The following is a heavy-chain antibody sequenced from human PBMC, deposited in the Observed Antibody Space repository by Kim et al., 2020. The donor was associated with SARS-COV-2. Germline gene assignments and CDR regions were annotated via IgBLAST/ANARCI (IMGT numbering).Heavy chain of an antibody. V-gene: IGHV3-30*18. CDR1: GFTFSSYG. CDR2: ISYDGSNK. Sequence: GGSLRLSCAASGFTFSSYGMHWVRQAPGKGLEWVAVISYDGSNKYYADSVKGRFTISRDNSKNTLYLQMNSLRAEDTAVYYCAKDRQWLVRGVSYYYYG. J-gene: IGHJ6*01. D-gene: IGHD6-19*01. CDR3: AKDRQWLVRGVSYYYYG.